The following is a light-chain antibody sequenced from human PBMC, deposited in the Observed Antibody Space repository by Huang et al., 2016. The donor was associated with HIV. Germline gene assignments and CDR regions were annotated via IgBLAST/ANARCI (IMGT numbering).Light chain of an antibody. V-gene: IGKV3-20*01. CDR2: GAS. J-gene: IGKJ4*01. CDR1: QRGRSSS. CDR3: QQYGSSPLT. Sequence: EMVLTPSPGSLSLSPGDRATLSCSASQRGRSSSLAWSQQKPGQSPRLLIFGASNRATAIPDRFSGSGSATDFTLTISRLEPEDFAVYYCQQYGSSPLTFGGGTKVEIK.